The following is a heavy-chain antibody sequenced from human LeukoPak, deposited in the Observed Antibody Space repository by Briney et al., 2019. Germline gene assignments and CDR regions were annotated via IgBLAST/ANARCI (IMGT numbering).Heavy chain of an antibody. D-gene: IGHD3-22*01. CDR2: IYYSGST. V-gene: IGHV4-59*01. J-gene: IGHJ4*02. Sequence: PSETLSLTCAVSGGSISSYYWSWIRQPPGKGLEWIGYIYYSGSTNYNPSLKSRVTISVDTSKNQFSLKLSSVTAADTAVYYCARSPYDSSGYPLGLDYWGQGTLVTVSS. CDR3: ARSPYDSSGYPLGLDY. CDR1: GGSISSYY.